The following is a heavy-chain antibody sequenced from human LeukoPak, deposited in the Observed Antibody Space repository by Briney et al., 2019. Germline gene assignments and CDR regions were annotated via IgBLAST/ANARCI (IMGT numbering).Heavy chain of an antibody. V-gene: IGHV3-48*01. CDR1: GFTFRTYN. CDR3: ARDFTGWELPNRFDP. CDR2: ITSGGTTI. J-gene: IGHJ5*02. D-gene: IGHD1-26*01. Sequence: PGGPLRPSCAASGFTFRTYNMNWVRQAPGKGLEWVSYITSGGTTIYYADSVKGRFTISRDNAKNSLYLQMNNLRAEDTAVYFCARDFTGWELPNRFDPWGQGTLVTVSS.